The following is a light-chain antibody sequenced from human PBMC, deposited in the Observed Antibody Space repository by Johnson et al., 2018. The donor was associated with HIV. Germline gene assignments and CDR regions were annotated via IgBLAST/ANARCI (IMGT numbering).Light chain of an antibody. V-gene: IGLV1-51*02. CDR1: SSNIGNNY. J-gene: IGLJ1*01. CDR2: ENN. CDR3: GTWDSSLYV. Sequence: QSVLTQPPSVSAAPGQKVTISCSGSSSNIGNNYVSWYQQLPGTAPKLLIYENNKRPSGIPDRFSGSKSGTSATLGITGLQTGDEADYYCGTWDSSLYVFRPGTKVTVL.